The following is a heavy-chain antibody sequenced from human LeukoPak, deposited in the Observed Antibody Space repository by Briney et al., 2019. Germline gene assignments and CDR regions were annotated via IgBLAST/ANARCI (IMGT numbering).Heavy chain of an antibody. V-gene: IGHV3-74*01. J-gene: IGHJ1*01. CDR3: ASPGGGFEYFQH. D-gene: IGHD2-8*02. CDR1: GFTFSSYW. Sequence: GGSLRLSCAASGFTFSSYWMHWVRQTPGKGLVWVSRINNDGSSTRNADAVKGRFTISRDNSKNSLYLQMNSLRTEDTALYYCASPGGGFEYFQHWGQGTLVTVSS. CDR2: INNDGSST.